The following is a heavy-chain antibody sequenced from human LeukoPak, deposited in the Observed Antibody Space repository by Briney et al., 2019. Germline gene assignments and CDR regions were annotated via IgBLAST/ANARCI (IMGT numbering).Heavy chain of an antibody. D-gene: IGHD2-15*01. CDR2: ISSTGGTT. V-gene: IGHV3-23*01. Sequence: GGTLRLSCAASGITFSSYGMSWVRQAPGKGLEWVSSISSTGGTTYYADSVKGRFTISRDNSKNTLYLQMNSLRAEDTAIYYCAKNGDRGAYCTGGTCYPYFYYYMDVWGKGTTITI. J-gene: IGHJ6*03. CDR3: AKNGDRGAYCTGGTCYPYFYYYMDV. CDR1: GITFSSYG.